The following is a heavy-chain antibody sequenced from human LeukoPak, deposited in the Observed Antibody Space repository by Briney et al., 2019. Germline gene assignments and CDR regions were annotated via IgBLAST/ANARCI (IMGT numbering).Heavy chain of an antibody. J-gene: IGHJ3*02. CDR2: ISGSGGST. Sequence: GGSLRLSCAASGFTFSSYAMSWVRQAPGKELEWVSAISGSGGSTFSADSVKGRFTMSRDNSKNSLYLQMNSLRAEDTAVYSCAKDRRDGYTADAFDIWGQGTMVTVSS. CDR1: GFTFSSYA. D-gene: IGHD5-24*01. CDR3: AKDRRDGYTADAFDI. V-gene: IGHV3-23*01.